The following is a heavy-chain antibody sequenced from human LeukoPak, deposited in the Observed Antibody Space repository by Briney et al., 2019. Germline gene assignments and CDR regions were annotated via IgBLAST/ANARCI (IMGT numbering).Heavy chain of an antibody. Sequence: PGGSLRLSCAASGFTFSSYAMHWVRQAPGKGLEWVAVISYDGSNKYYADSVKGRFTISRDNSKNTLYLQMNSLRAEDTAVYYCAREGDMVRGVWFRYYFDYWGQGTLVTVSS. V-gene: IGHV3-30-3*01. CDR3: AREGDMVRGVWFRYYFDY. CDR2: ISYDGSNK. CDR1: GFTFSSYA. D-gene: IGHD3-10*01. J-gene: IGHJ4*02.